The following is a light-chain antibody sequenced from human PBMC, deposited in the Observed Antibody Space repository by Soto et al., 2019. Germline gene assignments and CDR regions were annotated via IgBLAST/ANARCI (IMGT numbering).Light chain of an antibody. CDR1: SSDVGGYNF. CDR3: CSYSGRSTIVV. J-gene: IGLJ2*01. CDR2: DVD. Sequence: QSALTQPASVSGSPGQSITISCTGTSSDVGGYNFVSWYQQHPGKAPRLMIFDVDNRPSGVSTRFSGSKSGNPASLTISGLQAEDEADYYCCSYSGRSTIVVFGGGTKLTVL. V-gene: IGLV2-14*03.